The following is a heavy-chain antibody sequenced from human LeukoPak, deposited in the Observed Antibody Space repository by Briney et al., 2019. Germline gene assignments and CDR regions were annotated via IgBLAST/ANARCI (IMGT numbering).Heavy chain of an antibody. D-gene: IGHD1-7*01. CDR2: IYYSGST. J-gene: IGHJ4*02. V-gene: IGHV4-59*01. CDR3: ARVQYNWNYGRYFDY. CDR1: GGSISSYY. Sequence: SETLSLTCTVSGGSISSYYWSWIRQPPGKGLEWIGYIYYSGSTNYNPSLKSRVTISVDTSKNQFSLKLSSVTAADTAVYYCARVQYNWNYGRYFDYWGQGTLVTVSS.